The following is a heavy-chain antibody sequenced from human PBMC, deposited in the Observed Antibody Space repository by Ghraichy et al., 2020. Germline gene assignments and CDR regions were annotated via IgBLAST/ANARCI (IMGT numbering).Heavy chain of an antibody. CDR3: ARQAGYYYYGMDV. J-gene: IGHJ6*02. Sequence: SETLSLTCTVSGGSISSSSYYWGWIRQPPGKGLEWIGSIYYSGSTYYNPSLKSRVTISVDTSKNQFSLKLSSVTAADTAVYYCARQAGYYYYGMDVWGQGTTVTVSS. V-gene: IGHV4-39*01. D-gene: IGHD6-19*01. CDR1: GGSISSSSYY. CDR2: IYYSGST.